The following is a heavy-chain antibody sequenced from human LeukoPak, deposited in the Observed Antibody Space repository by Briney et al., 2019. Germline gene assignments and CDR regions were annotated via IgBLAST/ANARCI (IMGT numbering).Heavy chain of an antibody. D-gene: IGHD6-13*01. J-gene: IGHJ4*02. CDR1: GFTFSNYA. CDR3: AKGLESSIWYTLIDY. V-gene: IGHV3-21*04. Sequence: PGGSLRLSCAASGFTFSNYAMNWVRQAPGRGLEWVSSISRSSNYIYYADSLKGRFTISRDDAKNSVYLQMNSLRAEDTAVYYCAKGLESSIWYTLIDYWGQGTLVTVSS. CDR2: ISRSSNYI.